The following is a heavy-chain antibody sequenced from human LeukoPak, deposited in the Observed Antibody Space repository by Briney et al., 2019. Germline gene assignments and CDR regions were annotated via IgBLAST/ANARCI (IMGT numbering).Heavy chain of an antibody. D-gene: IGHD5-12*01. Sequence: SETLSLTCTVSGASITRYFWNWIRQPPGKELEWIGYISSGGSTNYNPSLKSRVTISTDTSKNQFSLKLTSATAADTAVYYCARGDDYRSTLFDYWGQGTLVTVSS. CDR2: ISSGGST. V-gene: IGHV4-59*01. CDR3: ARGDDYRSTLFDY. J-gene: IGHJ4*02. CDR1: GASITRYF.